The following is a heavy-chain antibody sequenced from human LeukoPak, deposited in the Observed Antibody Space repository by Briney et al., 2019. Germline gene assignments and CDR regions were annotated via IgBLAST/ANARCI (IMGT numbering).Heavy chain of an antibody. D-gene: IGHD5-24*01. Sequence: PSETLSLTCAVSGASITSSNYYWGWVRQSPGKGLEWIGNIYSSGNTYYNASLKSRVTMYIDTSKNQFFLKLSSVTAADTAVYYCARERDGYNYIDYWGQGTLVTVSS. CDR2: IYSSGNT. CDR1: GASITSSNYY. J-gene: IGHJ4*02. CDR3: ARERDGYNYIDY. V-gene: IGHV4-39*07.